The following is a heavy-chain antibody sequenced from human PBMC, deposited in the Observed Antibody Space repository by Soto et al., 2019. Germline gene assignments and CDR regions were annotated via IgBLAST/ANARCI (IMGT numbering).Heavy chain of an antibody. Sequence: GGSLRLSCAASGFIFSTYAMNWVRQAPGKGLEWVSAISNSGGSTYYAESVRGRFTISRDNSINTLFLIMSALRTEDTAVYYCAHPRGYRVFDSVHIWGPGTMVTVSS. J-gene: IGHJ3*02. CDR3: AHPRGYRVFDSVHI. CDR1: GFIFSTYA. V-gene: IGHV3-23*01. CDR2: ISNSGGST. D-gene: IGHD1-1*01.